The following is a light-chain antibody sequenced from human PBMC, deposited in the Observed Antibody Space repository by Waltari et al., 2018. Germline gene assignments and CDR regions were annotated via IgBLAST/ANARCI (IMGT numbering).Light chain of an antibody. Sequence: QSMLTQPPSVSAAPGQKVTISCSGSSSHLGSNSVSCYHQLPGTAPKVLIYDNNKRPSGIPDRFSGSKSATSATLGITGLQTGDEADYYCGTWDSTLSAVVFGGGTKLTVL. CDR3: GTWDSTLSAVV. V-gene: IGLV1-51*01. CDR2: DNN. J-gene: IGLJ3*02. CDR1: SSHLGSNS.